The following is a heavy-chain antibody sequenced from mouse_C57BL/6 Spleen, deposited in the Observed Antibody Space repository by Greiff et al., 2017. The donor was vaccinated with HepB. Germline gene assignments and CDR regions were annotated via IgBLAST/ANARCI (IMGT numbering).Heavy chain of an antibody. CDR2: INPSSGYT. CDR3: ARFPYDYAMDY. Sequence: VQLQQSGAELAKPGASVKLSCKASGYTFTSYWMHWVKQRPGQGLEWIGYINPSSGYTKYNQKFKDKATLTADTSSSTAYMQLSSLTYEDSAVYYCARFPYDYAMDYWGQGTSVTVSS. CDR1: GYTFTSYW. D-gene: IGHD2-4*01. J-gene: IGHJ4*01. V-gene: IGHV1-7*01.